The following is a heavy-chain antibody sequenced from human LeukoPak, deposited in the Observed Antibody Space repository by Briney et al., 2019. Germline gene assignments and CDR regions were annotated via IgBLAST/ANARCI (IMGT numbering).Heavy chain of an antibody. Sequence: GASVKLSCKASGYTFTGYYMHWVRQAPGQGLEGMGWINPNSGGTNYAQKFQGRVTMTRDTSISTAYMELSRLRSDDTAVYYCARDLGELDFDSWGQGNLVTVSS. D-gene: IGHD3-16*01. CDR2: INPNSGGT. CDR3: ARDLGELDFDS. V-gene: IGHV1-2*02. J-gene: IGHJ4*02. CDR1: GYTFTGYY.